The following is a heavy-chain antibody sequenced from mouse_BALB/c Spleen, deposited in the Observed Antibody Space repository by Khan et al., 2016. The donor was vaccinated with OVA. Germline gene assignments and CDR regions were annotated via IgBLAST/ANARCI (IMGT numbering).Heavy chain of an antibody. CDR3: TRDRFDY. CDR2: INPTSGYT. CDR1: GYTFTTYW. Sequence: QVQLKQSGAELAKPGASVKMSCKASGYTFTTYWMHWVKQRPGQGLEWIGYINPTSGYTDYNEKFKDRATLSADKSSSTAYMQLSSLTSEDSAVSDDTRDRFDYGGQGTTLTVSS. V-gene: IGHV1-7*01. J-gene: IGHJ2*01.